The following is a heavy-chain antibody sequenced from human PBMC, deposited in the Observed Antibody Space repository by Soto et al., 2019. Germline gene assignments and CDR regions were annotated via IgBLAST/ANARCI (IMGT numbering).Heavy chain of an antibody. D-gene: IGHD4-17*01. CDR2: IRVSDGSE. CDR1: GLTFNNYA. CDR3: AGDYIRLNSLNSNYYSFGMDV. Sequence: RLCFATSGLTFNNYATSSVPEDPGKGLEWVSTIRVSDGSEKYADFVEGRFTISRDTSKNTLSLQMNSLRAEDTAVYYCAGDYIRLNSLNSNYYSFGMDVWGQGT. V-gene: IGHV3-23*01. J-gene: IGHJ6*02.